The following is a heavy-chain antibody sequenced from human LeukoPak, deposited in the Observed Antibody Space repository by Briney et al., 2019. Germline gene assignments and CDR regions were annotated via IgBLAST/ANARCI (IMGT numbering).Heavy chain of an antibody. CDR2: INPSGGST. V-gene: IGHV1-46*01. D-gene: IGHD6-19*01. Sequence: ASVKVSCKASGYTFTSYNMHWVRQAPGQGLEWMGIINPSGGSTSYAQKFQGRVTMTRDMSTSTAYMELSSLRSEDTAVYYCAADRIAVAGKVWFDPWGQGTLVTVSS. CDR1: GYTFTSYN. J-gene: IGHJ5*02. CDR3: AADRIAVAGKVWFDP.